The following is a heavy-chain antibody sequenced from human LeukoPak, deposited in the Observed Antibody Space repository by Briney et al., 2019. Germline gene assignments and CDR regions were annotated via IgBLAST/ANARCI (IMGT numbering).Heavy chain of an antibody. Sequence: PGRSLRLSCAASGFTFSSYAMHWVRQAPGKGLEWVALISYHGDITYYADSVKGRFTLSRDNSKTTLFPQLNSLRAEDTAVYYCARDSTYYYDSGSSGPHYFDFWGQGTLVTVSS. J-gene: IGHJ4*02. CDR3: ARDSTYYYDSGSSGPHYFDF. CDR1: GFTFSSYA. V-gene: IGHV3-30*01. D-gene: IGHD3-10*01. CDR2: ISYHGDIT.